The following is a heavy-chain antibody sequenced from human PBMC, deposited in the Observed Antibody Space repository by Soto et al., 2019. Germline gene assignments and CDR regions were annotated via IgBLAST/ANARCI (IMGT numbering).Heavy chain of an antibody. CDR1: GGSFSGYY. Sequence: SETLSLTCAVYGGSFSGYYWSWIRQPPGKGLEWIGEINHSGSTNYNPSLKSRVTISVDKSKNQFSLKLSSVTAADTAVYYCAIVYCSGGSSYSFDYCGQAPLVTLSS. D-gene: IGHD2-15*01. CDR3: AIVYCSGGSSYSFDY. V-gene: IGHV4-34*01. J-gene: IGHJ4*02. CDR2: INHSGST.